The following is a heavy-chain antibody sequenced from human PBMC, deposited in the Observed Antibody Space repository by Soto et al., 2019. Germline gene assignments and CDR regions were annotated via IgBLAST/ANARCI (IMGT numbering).Heavy chain of an antibody. CDR2: IIPILGIA. CDR3: ARDHPMATIPYYGMDV. J-gene: IGHJ6*02. D-gene: IGHD5-12*01. Sequence: GASVKVSCKASGGTFSSYTISWVRQAPGQGLEWMGRIIPILGIANYAQKFQGRATITADKSTSTAYMELSSLRSEDTAVYYCARDHPMATIPYYGMDVWGQGTTVTVSS. V-gene: IGHV1-69*04. CDR1: GGTFSSYT.